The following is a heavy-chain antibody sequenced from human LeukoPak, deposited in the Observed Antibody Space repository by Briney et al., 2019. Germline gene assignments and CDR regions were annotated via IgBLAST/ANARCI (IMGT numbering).Heavy chain of an antibody. CDR1: GFTVSSNY. D-gene: IGHD3-10*01. V-gene: IGHV3-66*01. CDR3: ARDLGGSRGYDAFDI. CDR2: IYSGGST. Sequence: GGSLRLSCAASGFTVSSNYMSWVRQAPGKGLEWVSVIYSGGSTYYADSVKGRFTISRDNSKNTLYLQMNSLRAEDTAVYYCARDLGGSRGYDAFDIWGQGTMVTVSS. J-gene: IGHJ3*02.